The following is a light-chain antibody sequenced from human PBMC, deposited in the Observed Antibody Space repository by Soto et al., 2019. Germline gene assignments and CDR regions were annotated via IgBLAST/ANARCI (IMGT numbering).Light chain of an antibody. Sequence: EVVMTQSPATLSVSPGERATLSCRSSQSVTSTYLAWYQQKPGQAPRLIIYGISTRATGVPDRFSGSWSGTDCTITISRLEPEDVAVYYCQQYTEWPLTLGQGTKVDIK. CDR1: QSVTSTY. V-gene: IGKV3-20*01. CDR3: QQYTEWPLT. CDR2: GIS. J-gene: IGKJ1*01.